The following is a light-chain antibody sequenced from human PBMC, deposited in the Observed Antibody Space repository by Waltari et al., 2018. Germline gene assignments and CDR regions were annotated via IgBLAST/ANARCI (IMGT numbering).Light chain of an antibody. J-gene: IGKJ4*02. CDR3: QHRSSWPLT. Sequence: EIVLTQSPATLSLSPGERDALSCRASQSVSSYLAWYQQKPGQPPRLLIYDAFNRATGIPARFSGSGSGTDFTLTITSLEPEDSAVYYCQHRSSWPLTFGGGTKVEI. CDR1: QSVSSY. V-gene: IGKV3-11*01. CDR2: DAF.